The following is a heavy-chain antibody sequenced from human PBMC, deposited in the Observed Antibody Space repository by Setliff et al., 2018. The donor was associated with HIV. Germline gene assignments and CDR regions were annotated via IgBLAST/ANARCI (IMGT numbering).Heavy chain of an antibody. CDR3: AKTIGRYFDIFDN. V-gene: IGHV4-4*09. CDR2: IYNSAST. Sequence: PSETLSLTCTVSGDSISTDYWTWIRQPPGKGLEWIGYIYNSASTSYNPSLKSRVTISVDTSKNQFSLKLSSATAADTAVYYCAKTIGRYFDIFDNWGQGTLVTVSS. CDR1: GDSISTDY. D-gene: IGHD3-9*01. J-gene: IGHJ4*02.